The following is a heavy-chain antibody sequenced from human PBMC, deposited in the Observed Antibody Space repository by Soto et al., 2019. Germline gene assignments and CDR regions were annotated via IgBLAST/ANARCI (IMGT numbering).Heavy chain of an antibody. CDR3: ARDLRSRGWFDP. J-gene: IGHJ5*02. V-gene: IGHV4-59*11. CDR2: TYFRGSA. Sequence: SETLSLTCDVSGVSITSHYWNWIRQSPGMGLEWIGSTYFRGSASYNPSLKSRVTISLDTSKDQLSLTLSAVTAADSAVYYCARDLRSRGWFDPWGPGIMVTVYS. CDR1: GVSITSHY.